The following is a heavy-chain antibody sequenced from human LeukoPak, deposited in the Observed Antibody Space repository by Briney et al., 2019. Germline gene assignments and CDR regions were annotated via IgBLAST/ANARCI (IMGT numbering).Heavy chain of an antibody. D-gene: IGHD2-21*02. CDR3: AADTTYCDGDCLDY. CDR1: GFTFTSSA. J-gene: IGHJ4*02. V-gene: IGHV1-58*01. Sequence: ASVRVSCKASGFTFTSSAVQWVRQARGQRLEWIGWIVAGSGNTNYAQKFQGRVTITRDMSTSTSYMELSSLRSEDTAVYYCAADTTYCDGDCLDYWGQGTLVTVSS. CDR2: IVAGSGNT.